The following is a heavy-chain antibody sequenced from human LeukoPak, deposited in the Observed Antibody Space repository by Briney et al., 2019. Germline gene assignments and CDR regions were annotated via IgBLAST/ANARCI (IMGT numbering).Heavy chain of an antibody. D-gene: IGHD6-19*01. CDR1: GFTFSSYE. Sequence: GGSLRLSCAASGFTFSSYEMNWVRQAPGKGLEWVSSISSSSSYIYYADSVKGRFTISRDNAKNSLYLQMNSLRAEDTAVYYCARDGGGIAVAGTAYWGQGTLVTVSS. CDR2: ISSSSSYI. V-gene: IGHV3-21*01. J-gene: IGHJ4*02. CDR3: ARDGGGIAVAGTAY.